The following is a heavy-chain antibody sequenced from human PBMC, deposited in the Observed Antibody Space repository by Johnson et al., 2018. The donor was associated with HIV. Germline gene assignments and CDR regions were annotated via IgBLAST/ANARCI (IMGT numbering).Heavy chain of an antibody. V-gene: IGHV3-43D*03. CDR2: INWDGDST. D-gene: IGHD3-10*01. J-gene: IGHJ3*02. CDR1: GFTFDDYG. Sequence: VQLVESGGGVVQPGRSLRLSCVASGFTFDDYGMHWVRQAPGKGLEWVSLINWDGDSTYYADSVKGRFTISRDNSKNSLYLQMNSLRPEGTGLYYCARDSMVKGVMWAFDIWGQGTMVTVSS. CDR3: ARDSMVKGVMWAFDI.